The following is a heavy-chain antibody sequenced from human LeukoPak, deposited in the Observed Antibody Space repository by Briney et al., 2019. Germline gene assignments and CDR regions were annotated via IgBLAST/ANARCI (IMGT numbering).Heavy chain of an antibody. CDR3: ARTPNRDGYSHIDF. CDR1: GFTFTNHA. V-gene: IGHV3-23*01. Sequence: GGSLRLSCAASGFTFTNHAMASVRLARGKGLGWVSSLIDSGASTYYADSVKGRFTISRDNSRNTMYLQMDSLRADDTGVYFCARTPNRDGYSHIDFWGQGDLVTVSS. D-gene: IGHD5-24*01. CDR2: LIDSGAST. J-gene: IGHJ4*02.